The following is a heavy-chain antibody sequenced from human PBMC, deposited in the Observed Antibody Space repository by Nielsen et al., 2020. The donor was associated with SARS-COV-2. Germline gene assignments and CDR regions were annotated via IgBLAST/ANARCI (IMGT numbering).Heavy chain of an antibody. V-gene: IGHV3-23*01. J-gene: IGHJ6*02. CDR3: AKSMEIDVWGSHIEDYGMDV. CDR1: GFTLRSYT. CDR2: VSGTEGQT. Sequence: GESLKISCAASGFTLRSYTMSWVRQAPGKGLEWVSAVSGTEGQTYYADSVKGRFTISRDNSKNRLHLQMNSLRAEDTAVYYCAKSMEIDVWGSHIEDYGMDVWGQGTTVTVSS. D-gene: IGHD3-16*01.